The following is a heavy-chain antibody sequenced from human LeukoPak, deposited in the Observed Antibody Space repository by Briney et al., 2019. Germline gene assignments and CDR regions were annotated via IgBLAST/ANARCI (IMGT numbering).Heavy chain of an antibody. Sequence: GGSLRLSCAASGFTFSDYYMSWIRQAPGKGLEWVSAISGSGGSTYYADSVKGRFTISRDNSKNTLYLQMNSLRAEDTAVYYCAKEWLPWDAPAAFDIWGQGTMVTVSS. CDR2: ISGSGGST. V-gene: IGHV3-23*01. J-gene: IGHJ3*02. D-gene: IGHD5-18*01. CDR3: AKEWLPWDAPAAFDI. CDR1: GFTFSDYY.